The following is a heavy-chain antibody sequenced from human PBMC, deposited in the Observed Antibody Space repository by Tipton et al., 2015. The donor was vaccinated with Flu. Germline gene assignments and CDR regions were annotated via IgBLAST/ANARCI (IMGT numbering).Heavy chain of an antibody. V-gene: IGHV3-48*03. Sequence: SLRLSCSASGFTFSDYEMNWVRQSPGKGLEWVAYISASGSGGIKYYGNSVKGRFSISRDNAKNSVFLQMNSLTAADTALYYCARQGYCYSGGCFSRGNAFDVWAQGSLVSVSS. CDR2: ISASGSGGIK. CDR3: ARQGYCYSGGCFSRGNAFDV. CDR1: GFTFSDYE. J-gene: IGHJ3*01. D-gene: IGHD2-15*01.